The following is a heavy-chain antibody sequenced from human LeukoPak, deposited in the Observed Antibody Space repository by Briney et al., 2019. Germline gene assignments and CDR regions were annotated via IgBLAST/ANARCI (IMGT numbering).Heavy chain of an antibody. CDR1: GYTFNRYY. D-gene: IGHD2-2*01. Sequence: GSSVKVSCKASGYTFNRYYMHWLRQAPGQGLEGSGWVNPNSGGTNYAQKFQGRVTSTQDTSISPAYMELGRLRSDDMAVYYCARDLDIVVVQAAAGYXGQGTLVTVSS. CDR3: ARDLDIVVVQAAAGY. V-gene: IGHV1-2*01. CDR2: VNPNSGGT. J-gene: IGHJ4*02.